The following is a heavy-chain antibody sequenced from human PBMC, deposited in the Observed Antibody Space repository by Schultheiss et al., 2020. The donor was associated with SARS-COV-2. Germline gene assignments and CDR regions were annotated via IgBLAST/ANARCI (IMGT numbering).Heavy chain of an antibody. CDR2: IYYSGST. V-gene: IGHV4-31*03. Sequence: SETLSLTCTVSGGSISSGGYYWSWIRQHPGKGLEWIGYIYYSGSTYYNPSLKSRVTISVDTSKNQFSLKLSSVTAADTAVYYCARGEVAATTRYNWFDPWGQGTLVTVSS. D-gene: IGHD2-15*01. J-gene: IGHJ5*02. CDR3: ARGEVAATTRYNWFDP. CDR1: GGSISSGGYY.